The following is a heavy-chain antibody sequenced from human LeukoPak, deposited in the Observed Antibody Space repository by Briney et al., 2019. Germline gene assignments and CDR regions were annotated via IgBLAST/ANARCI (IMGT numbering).Heavy chain of an antibody. D-gene: IGHD3-22*01. CDR3: ARGYYYDSSGYYPDFDY. J-gene: IGHJ4*02. V-gene: IGHV3-30*04. CDR1: GFTFSSYA. Sequence: GGSLRLSCAASGFTFSSYAMHWVRQAPGKGLEWVAVISYDGSNKYYADSVKGRFTISRDNSKNTLYLQMNSLRAEDTAVYYCARGYYYDSSGYYPDFDYWGQGTLVTVPS. CDR2: ISYDGSNK.